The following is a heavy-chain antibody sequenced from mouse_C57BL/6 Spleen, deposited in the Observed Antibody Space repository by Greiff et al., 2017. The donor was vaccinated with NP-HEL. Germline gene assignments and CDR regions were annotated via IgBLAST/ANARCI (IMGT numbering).Heavy chain of an antibody. D-gene: IGHD1-1*01. CDR2: INPNNGGT. CDR1: GYTFTDYY. Sequence: EVQLHQSGPELVKPGASVKISCKASGYTFTDYYMNWVKQSHGKSLEWIGDINPNNGGTSYNQKFKGKATLTVDKSSSTAYMELRSLTSEDSAVYYCAKHYYGSTGGYFDVWGTGTTVTVSS. J-gene: IGHJ1*03. CDR3: AKHYYGSTGGYFDV. V-gene: IGHV1-26*01.